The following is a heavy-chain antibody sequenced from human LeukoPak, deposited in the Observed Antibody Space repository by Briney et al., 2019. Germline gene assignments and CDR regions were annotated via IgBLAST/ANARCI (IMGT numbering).Heavy chain of an antibody. CDR3: ARDFSYGESTPTGY. D-gene: IGHD1-26*01. V-gene: IGHV3-30*02. J-gene: IGHJ4*02. CDR1: GFTFSSYG. CDR2: IRYDGSNK. Sequence: GESLRLSCAASGFTFSSYGMHWVRQAPGKGLEWVAFIRYDGSNKYYADSVKGRFTISRDNSKNTLYLQMNSLRAEDTAVYYCARDFSYGESTPTGYWGQGTLVTVSS.